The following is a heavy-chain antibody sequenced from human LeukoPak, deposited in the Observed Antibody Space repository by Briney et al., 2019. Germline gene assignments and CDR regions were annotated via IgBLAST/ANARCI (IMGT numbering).Heavy chain of an antibody. CDR3: ARDMWLASPFDY. CDR1: GFTFSSYG. CDR2: ISGSGGST. J-gene: IGHJ4*02. Sequence: GGSLRLSCAASGFTFSSYGMSWVRQAPGKGLEWVSAISGSGGSTYYADSVKGRFTISRDNAKNSLYLQMNSLRAEDTAVYYCARDMWLASPFDYWGQGTLVTVS. V-gene: IGHV3-23*01. D-gene: IGHD6-19*01.